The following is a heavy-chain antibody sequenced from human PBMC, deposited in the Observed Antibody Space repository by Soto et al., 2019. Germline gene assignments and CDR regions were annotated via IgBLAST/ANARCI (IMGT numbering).Heavy chain of an antibody. D-gene: IGHD4-17*01. CDR1: GGSFSGYY. Sequence: SETLSLTCAVYGGSFSGYYWSWIRQPPGKGLEWIGEINHSGSTNYNPSLKSRVTISVDTSKNQFSLKLSSVTAADTAVYYCARGRKTAVTPYYYYGMDVWGQGTTVTVSS. J-gene: IGHJ6*02. CDR2: INHSGST. CDR3: ARGRKTAVTPYYYYGMDV. V-gene: IGHV4-34*01.